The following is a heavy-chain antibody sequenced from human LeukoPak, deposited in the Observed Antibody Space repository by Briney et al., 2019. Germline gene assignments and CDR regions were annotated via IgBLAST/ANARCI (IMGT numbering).Heavy chain of an antibody. CDR2: INPSGGSS. CDR3: ARWTTTYLDY. V-gene: IGHV1-46*01. D-gene: IGHD4-11*01. CDR1: GYTFTSYY. Sequence: ASVKVSCKASGYTFTSYYIHWVRQAPGQGLEWMGIINPSGGSSNYAQKFQGRVTMTRDTSTSTVYMELSSLRSEDSAVYYCARWTTTYLDYWGQGTLVTVSS. J-gene: IGHJ4*02.